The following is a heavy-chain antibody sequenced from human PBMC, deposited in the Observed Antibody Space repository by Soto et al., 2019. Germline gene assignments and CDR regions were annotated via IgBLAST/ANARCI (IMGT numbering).Heavy chain of an antibody. CDR1: GGSISSGGYY. D-gene: IGHD6-19*01. V-gene: IGHV4-31*03. Sequence: PSETLSLTCTVSGGSISSGGYYWSWIRQHPGKGLEWIGYIYYSGSTYYNPSLKRRVTISVDTSKNQFSLKLSSVTAADTAVYYCARVHVMVVAGSTFDYWGHGTLVTVSS. CDR3: ARVHVMVVAGSTFDY. CDR2: IYYSGST. J-gene: IGHJ4*01.